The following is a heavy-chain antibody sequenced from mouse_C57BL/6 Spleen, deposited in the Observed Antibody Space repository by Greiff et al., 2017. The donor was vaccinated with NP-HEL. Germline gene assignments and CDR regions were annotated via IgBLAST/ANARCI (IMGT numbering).Heavy chain of an antibody. J-gene: IGHJ1*03. Sequence: EVKLQQSGPELVKPGASVKISCKASGYTFTDYYMNWVKQSHGKSLEWIGDINPNNGGTSYNQKFKGKATLTVDKSSSTAYMELRSLTSEDSAVYYCASPLYGSRYFDVWGTGTTVTVSS. CDR3: ASPLYGSRYFDV. CDR2: INPNNGGT. CDR1: GYTFTDYY. D-gene: IGHD1-1*01. V-gene: IGHV1-26*01.